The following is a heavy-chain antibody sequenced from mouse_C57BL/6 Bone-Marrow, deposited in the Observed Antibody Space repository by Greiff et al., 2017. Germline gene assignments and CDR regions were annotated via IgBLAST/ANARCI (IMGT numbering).Heavy chain of an antibody. CDR3: ARSQLGHYFDY. V-gene: IGHV1-69*01. D-gene: IGHD4-1*02. J-gene: IGHJ2*01. CDR1: GYTFTSYW. CDR2: IDPSDSYT. Sequence: VQLQQPGAELVMPGASVKLSCKASGYTFTSYWMHWVKQRPGQGLEWIGEIDPSDSYTNYNQKFKGKSTLTVDKSSSTAYMQLSSLTSEDSAVYYCARSQLGHYFDYWGQGPTLTVSS.